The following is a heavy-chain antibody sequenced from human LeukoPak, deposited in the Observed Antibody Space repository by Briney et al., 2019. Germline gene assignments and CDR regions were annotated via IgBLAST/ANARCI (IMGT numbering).Heavy chain of an antibody. J-gene: IGHJ4*02. CDR1: GYTFTRYY. D-gene: IGHD1-1*01. CDR3: ARGTTDAY. CDR2: INPSGGST. V-gene: IGHV1-46*01. Sequence: VGAVKVSCKESGYTFTRYYIDWVRQAPGQGIEWMGVINPSGGSTRHAQKFQGRVTMTGDPSTRTVYMELSSLTSDDTAVYYCARGTTDAYWGQGTPVTVSS.